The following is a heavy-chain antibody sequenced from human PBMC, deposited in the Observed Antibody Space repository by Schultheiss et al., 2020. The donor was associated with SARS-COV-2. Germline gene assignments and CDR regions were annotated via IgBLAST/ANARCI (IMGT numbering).Heavy chain of an antibody. Sequence: GGSLRLSCAASGFTFSSYAMSWVRQAPGKGLEWVSAISGSGGSTYYADSVKGRFTISRDNAKNSLYLQMNSLRDEDTAVYYCAKGPGVRGWMDVWGQGTTVTVSS. CDR3: AKGPGVRGWMDV. D-gene: IGHD3-10*01. CDR2: ISGSGGST. V-gene: IGHV3-23*01. J-gene: IGHJ6*02. CDR1: GFTFSSYA.